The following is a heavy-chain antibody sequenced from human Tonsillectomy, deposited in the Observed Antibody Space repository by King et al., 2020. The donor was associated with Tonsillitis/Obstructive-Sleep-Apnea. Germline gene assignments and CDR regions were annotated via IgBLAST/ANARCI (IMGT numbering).Heavy chain of an antibody. D-gene: IGHD2-21*01. CDR2: ISPYNGKT. CDR1: GYTFTSYG. Sequence: QLVQSGTEEKKPGASVKVSCKASGYTFTSYGISWVHRAPGQGLDGRGWISPYNGKTNYAQKFQGRVTMTTDTSTSTVYMELRSLRSDDTAVYYCARDDWNRFDPWGQGTLVTVSS. CDR3: ARDDWNRFDP. J-gene: IGHJ5*02. V-gene: IGHV1-18*01.